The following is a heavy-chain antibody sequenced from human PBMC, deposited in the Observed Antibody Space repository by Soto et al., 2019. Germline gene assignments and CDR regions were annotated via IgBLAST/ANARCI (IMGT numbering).Heavy chain of an antibody. D-gene: IGHD3-10*02. V-gene: IGHV3-48*01. CDR1: GFTFSSYS. J-gene: IGHJ4*02. CDR2: ISSSSSTI. CDR3: TMSAVTAFDY. Sequence: EVQLVESGGGLVQPGGSLRLSCAASGFTFSSYSMNWVRQAPGKGLEWVSYISSSSSTIYYADSVKGRFTISRDNAKNSLYLQMNSLRAEDTAVYYCTMSAVTAFDYWGQGTLVTVSS.